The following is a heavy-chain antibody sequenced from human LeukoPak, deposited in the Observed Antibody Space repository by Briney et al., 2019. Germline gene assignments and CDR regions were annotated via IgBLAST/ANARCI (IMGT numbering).Heavy chain of an antibody. CDR2: SRNKANSYTT. V-gene: IGHV3-72*01. CDR3: ARASHSGSYFFY. J-gene: IGHJ4*02. D-gene: IGHD1-26*01. Sequence: GGALRLSCAASGFTYSDHYMDWVRQTPGKGLEGVGRSRNKANSYTTEYAASVKGRFTISRDDSKNSLFLQMNSLRTDDTAVYYCARASHSGSYFFYWGQGTLVTVSS. CDR1: GFTYSDHY.